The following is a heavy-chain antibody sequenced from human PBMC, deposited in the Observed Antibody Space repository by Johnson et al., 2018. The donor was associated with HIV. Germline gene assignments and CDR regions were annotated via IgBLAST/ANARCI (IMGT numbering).Heavy chain of an antibody. CDR2: ISSSGSTI. CDR3: ARESTAWGGDYVGYGLDV. V-gene: IGHV3-11*04. CDR1: GFTFSDYY. Sequence: QVQLVESGGGVVRPGGSLRLSCAASGFTFSDYYMSWIRQAPGKGLEWISYISSSGSTIYYADSVKGRFTISRDNAKNSLYLQMNSLRVDDTAVYYCARESTAWGGDYVGYGLDVWGQGTLVAVSS. J-gene: IGHJ3*01. D-gene: IGHD5-18*01.